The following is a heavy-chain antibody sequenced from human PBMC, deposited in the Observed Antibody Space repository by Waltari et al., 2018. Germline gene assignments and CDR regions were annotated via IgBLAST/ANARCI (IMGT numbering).Heavy chain of an antibody. Sequence: QVQLVESGGGVVQPGRSLRLSCAASGFTFSSYAMHWVRQAPGKGLEWVAVISYDGSNKYYADSVKGRFTISRDNSKNTLYLQMNSLRAEDTAVYYCAKDGELVQGFYYYGMDVWGQGTTVTVSS. CDR1: GFTFSSYA. V-gene: IGHV3-30-3*01. CDR2: ISYDGSNK. CDR3: AKDGELVQGFYYYGMDV. D-gene: IGHD3-10*01. J-gene: IGHJ6*02.